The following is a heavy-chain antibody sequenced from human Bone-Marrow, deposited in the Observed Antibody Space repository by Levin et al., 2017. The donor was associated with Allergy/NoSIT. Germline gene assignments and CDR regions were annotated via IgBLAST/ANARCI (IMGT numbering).Heavy chain of an antibody. CDR1: GYTFTGYY. D-gene: IGHD3-22*01. Sequence: ASVKVSCKASGYTFTGYYMHWVRQAPGQGLEWMGRINPNSGGTNYAQKFQGRVTMTRDTSISTAYMELSRLRSDDTAVYYCARSSITMIKMIDYWGQGTLVTVSS. V-gene: IGHV1-2*06. CDR3: ARSSITMIKMIDY. J-gene: IGHJ4*02. CDR2: INPNSGGT.